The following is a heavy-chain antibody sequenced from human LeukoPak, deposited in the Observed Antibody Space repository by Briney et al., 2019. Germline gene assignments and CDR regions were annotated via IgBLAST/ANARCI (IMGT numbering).Heavy chain of an antibody. D-gene: IGHD3-3*01. CDR2: ISSSSSYI. Sequence: PGGSLRLSCAASGFTFSSYSMNWVRQAPGKGLEWVSSISSSSSYIYYADSVKGRFTISRDNAKNSLYLQMNSLRSDDTAVYYCARDLGRGDYDFWSGSKYWGQGTLVTVSS. CDR3: ARDLGRGDYDFWSGSKY. CDR1: GFTFSSYS. V-gene: IGHV3-21*04. J-gene: IGHJ4*02.